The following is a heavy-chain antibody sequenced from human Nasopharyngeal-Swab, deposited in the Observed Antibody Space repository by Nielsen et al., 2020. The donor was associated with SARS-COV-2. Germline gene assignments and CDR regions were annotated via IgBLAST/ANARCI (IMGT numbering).Heavy chain of an antibody. J-gene: IGHJ4*02. CDR1: GFTFSSYD. Sequence: GASLKISCAASGFTFSSYDMHWVRQATGKGLEWVSAIGTAGDTYYPGSVKGRFTISRENAKNSLYLQMNSLRAGDTAVYYCARDGSSSYDYWGQGTLVTVSS. CDR2: IGTAGDT. V-gene: IGHV3-13*01. D-gene: IGHD6-13*01. CDR3: ARDGSSSYDY.